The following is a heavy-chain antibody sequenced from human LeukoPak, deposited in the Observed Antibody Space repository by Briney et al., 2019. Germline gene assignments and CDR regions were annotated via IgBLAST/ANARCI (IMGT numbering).Heavy chain of an antibody. Sequence: SETLSLTCTVSGGSISSYYWSWIRQPPGKGLEWIGYIYYSGSTNYNPSLKSRVTISVDTSKNQFSLKLSSVTAADTAVYYCARSTGTYYYDSSGYFDYWGQGTLATVSS. CDR1: GGSISSYY. V-gene: IGHV4-59*01. D-gene: IGHD3-22*01. CDR3: ARSTGTYYYDSSGYFDY. J-gene: IGHJ4*02. CDR2: IYYSGST.